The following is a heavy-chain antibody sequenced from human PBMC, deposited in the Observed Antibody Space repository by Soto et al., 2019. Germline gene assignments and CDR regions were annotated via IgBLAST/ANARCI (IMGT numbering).Heavy chain of an antibody. D-gene: IGHD6-6*01. CDR2: IYDDGTT. CDR1: GDSMTGNDW. Sequence: QVQLQESGPGLVKPSGTLSLSCVVSGDSMTGNDWWNWVRQPPGKGLEWIGEIYDDGTTRYNPSLKTRATLSIDRSKSVFSLKVTSVTAADAAVYFCARKTILFGSSSSLKAAMDVWGPGTTVAVAS. V-gene: IGHV4-4*02. CDR3: ARKTILFGSSSSLKAAMDV. J-gene: IGHJ6*02.